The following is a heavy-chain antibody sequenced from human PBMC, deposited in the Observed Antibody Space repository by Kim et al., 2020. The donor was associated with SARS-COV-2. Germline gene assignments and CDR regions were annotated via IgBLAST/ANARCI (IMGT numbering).Heavy chain of an antibody. D-gene: IGHD2-15*01. V-gene: IGHV3-11*06. J-gene: IGHJ4*02. Sequence: GRFTNSRDNAKNSLYLKMNSLRAEDTAVYYCARDRVRFGYCSGGSCYSLDYWGQGTLVTVSS. CDR3: ARDRVRFGYCSGGSCYSLDY.